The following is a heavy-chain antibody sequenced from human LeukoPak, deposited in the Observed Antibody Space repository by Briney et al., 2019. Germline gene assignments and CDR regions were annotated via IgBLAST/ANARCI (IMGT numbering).Heavy chain of an antibody. D-gene: IGHD6-19*01. CDR1: GFTFSTYA. CDR2: VSSSGAAT. Sequence: GGSLRLSCAASGFTFSTYAMTWARQAPGKWLEWVSGVSSSGAATYYADSVKGRFTISRDNSRSTLYLHMNSLRADDTAVYYCAKPFTQTPYAIGWYTCDSWGQGTLVTVSS. V-gene: IGHV3-23*01. J-gene: IGHJ4*02. CDR3: AKPFTQTPYAIGWYTCDS.